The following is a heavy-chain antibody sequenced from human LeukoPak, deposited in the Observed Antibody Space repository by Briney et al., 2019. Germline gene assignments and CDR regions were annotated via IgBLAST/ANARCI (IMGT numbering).Heavy chain of an antibody. V-gene: IGHV3-23*01. J-gene: IGHJ4*02. CDR1: GFTFSSYA. CDR2: ISSTGANT. CDR3: AKDYSNYVDY. Sequence: GGSLRLSCAASGFTFSSYAMSWVRQAPGKGLEWVSGISSTGANTYYADSVKGRFTIPRDNSKNTLHLQMDGLRAEDTAVYYCAKDYSNYVDYWGQGTLVTVSS. D-gene: IGHD4-11*01.